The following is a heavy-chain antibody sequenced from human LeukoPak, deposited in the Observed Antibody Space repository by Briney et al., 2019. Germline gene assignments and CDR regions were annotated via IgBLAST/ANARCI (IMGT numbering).Heavy chain of an antibody. CDR2: IYSGGST. D-gene: IGHD6-19*01. J-gene: IGHJ4*02. CDR1: GFTVSSNY. V-gene: IGHV3-53*01. CDR3: ARGNIAVPGTPYYFEY. Sequence: GGSLRLSCAASGFTVSSNYMSWVRQAPGKGLEWVSVIYSGGSTYYADSVKGRFTISRDNSKNTLYLQMNSLRAEDTAVYYCARGNIAVPGTPYYFEYWGQGTLVTVSS.